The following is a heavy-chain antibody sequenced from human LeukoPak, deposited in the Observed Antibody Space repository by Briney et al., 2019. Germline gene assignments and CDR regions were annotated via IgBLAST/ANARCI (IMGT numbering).Heavy chain of an antibody. D-gene: IGHD6-13*01. V-gene: IGHV3-23*01. CDR1: GFTFRNYA. Sequence: GGSLRLSCSASGFTFRNYAMSWVRRAPGRRLEWVSAITSSDGGTHYADSVKGRFTISRDNSKNTLYLQMNSLRAEDTAVYYCARQVSAAGTGDCWGQGTLVTVSS. J-gene: IGHJ4*02. CDR2: ITSSDGGT. CDR3: ARQVSAAGTGDC.